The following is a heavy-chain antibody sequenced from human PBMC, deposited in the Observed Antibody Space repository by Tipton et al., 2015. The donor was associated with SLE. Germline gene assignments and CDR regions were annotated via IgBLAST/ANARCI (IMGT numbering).Heavy chain of an antibody. V-gene: IGHV4-61*10. CDR2: IYYSGST. D-gene: IGHD1-26*01. CDR1: GGSISSGSYY. Sequence: LRLSCTVSGGSISSGSYYWSWIRQPAGKGLEWIGYIYYSGSTNYNPSLKSRVTISVDTSKNQFSLKLSSVTAADTAVYYCARDCGGSYLPLEEYYGMDVWGQGTTVTVSS. J-gene: IGHJ6*02. CDR3: ARDCGGSYLPLEEYYGMDV.